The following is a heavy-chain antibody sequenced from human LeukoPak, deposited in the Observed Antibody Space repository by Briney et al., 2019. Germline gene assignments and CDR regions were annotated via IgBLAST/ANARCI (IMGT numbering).Heavy chain of an antibody. Sequence: GGSLRLSCAASGFTFDDYAMHWVRQAPGKGLEWVSLISWDGGSTYYADSVKGRFTISRDNSKNSLYLQMNSLRAEDTALYYCAKDVRGSTSWYGLDYWGQGTLATVSS. V-gene: IGHV3-43D*03. CDR1: GFTFDDYA. CDR2: ISWDGGST. D-gene: IGHD6-13*01. J-gene: IGHJ4*02. CDR3: AKDVRGSTSWYGLDY.